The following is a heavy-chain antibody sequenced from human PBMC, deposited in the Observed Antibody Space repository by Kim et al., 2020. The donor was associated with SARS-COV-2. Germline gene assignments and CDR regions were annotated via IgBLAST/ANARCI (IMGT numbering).Heavy chain of an antibody. D-gene: IGHD2-2*01. J-gene: IGHJ6*02. Sequence: GGSLRLSCAASGFTFSSYSMNWVRQAPGKGLEWVSSISSSSSYIYYADSVKGRFTTSRDNAKNSLYLQMNSLRAEDTAVYYCARGGPAASYNDYYYGMDVWGQGTAVTVSS. V-gene: IGHV3-21*04. CDR2: ISSSSSYI. CDR1: GFTFSSYS. CDR3: ARGGPAASYNDYYYGMDV.